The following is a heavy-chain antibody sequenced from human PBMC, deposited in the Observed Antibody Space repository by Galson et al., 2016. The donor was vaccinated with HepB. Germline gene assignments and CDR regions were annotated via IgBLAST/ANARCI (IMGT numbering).Heavy chain of an antibody. D-gene: IGHD2-15*01. CDR2: ITPDNGNT. CDR1: GYTFSSYP. CDR3: ARDPGTPSPLDF. J-gene: IGHJ4*02. V-gene: IGHV1-46*01. Sequence: SVKVSCKASGYTFSSYPIHWVRQAPGQGLEWMGIITPDNGNTVYAQKFQGSVTMTSDTSTSTVYMEVSSLRSEHTAVYYCARDPGTPSPLDFWGQGTLVTVSS.